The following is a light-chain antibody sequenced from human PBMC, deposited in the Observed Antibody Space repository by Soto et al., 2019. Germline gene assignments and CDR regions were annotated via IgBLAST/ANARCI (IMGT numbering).Light chain of an antibody. J-gene: IGKJ4*01. CDR1: QDITNY. CDR2: DAS. V-gene: IGKV1-33*01. CDR3: YKYHNLPPLT. Sequence: DIQITQSPSSLSASVGDRVSITCQASQDITNYLNWCQQKPGKAPNLLIYDASNLETGVPSRFSGSESGTDFTFTISSLQPEDIAIYKYHNLPPLTFGGGTKVDIK.